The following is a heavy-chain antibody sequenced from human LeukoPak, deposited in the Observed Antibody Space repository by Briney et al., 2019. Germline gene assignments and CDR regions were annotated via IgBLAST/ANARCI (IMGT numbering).Heavy chain of an antibody. CDR2: ISWNSGSI. Sequence: PGRSLRLSCAASGFTFDDYAMHWVRQAPGKGLEWVSGISWNSGSIGYADSVKGRFTISRDNAKNSLYLQMNSLRAEDTALYYCAKGGPVLLWFGELNYWGQGTLVTVSS. CDR1: GFTFDDYA. D-gene: IGHD3-10*01. V-gene: IGHV3-9*01. CDR3: AKGGPVLLWFGELNY. J-gene: IGHJ4*02.